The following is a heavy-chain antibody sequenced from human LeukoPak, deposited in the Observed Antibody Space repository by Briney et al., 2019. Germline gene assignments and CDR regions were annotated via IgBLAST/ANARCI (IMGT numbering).Heavy chain of an antibody. D-gene: IGHD6-13*01. V-gene: IGHV1-18*01. J-gene: IGHJ4*02. Sequence: GASVRVSCKASGYTFTSFGISWVRQAPGQGLEWMGWISPYNGNTNYPQKLQGRVTMTTDTSTSTAYMELRSLRSDDTAVYYCARGGLGIAAAGVDYWGQGTLVTVSS. CDR3: ARGGLGIAAAGVDY. CDR2: ISPYNGNT. CDR1: GYTFTSFG.